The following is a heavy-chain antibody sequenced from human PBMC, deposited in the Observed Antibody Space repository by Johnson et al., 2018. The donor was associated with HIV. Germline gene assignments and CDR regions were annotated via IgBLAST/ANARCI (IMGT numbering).Heavy chain of an antibody. J-gene: IGHJ3*02. Sequence: QVQLVESGGGLVQPGGSLRLSCAASELTLRGCGMHWVRQAPDKGLEWVAVISYDGTNKNNADSVKGRFTISRDNSKNTLYLQMNSLRVEDTAVYYVRVVGDAFDIWGQGTMVTVSS. CDR1: ELTLRGCG. CDR3: RVVGDAFDI. V-gene: IGHV3-30*03. D-gene: IGHD2-15*01. CDR2: ISYDGTNK.